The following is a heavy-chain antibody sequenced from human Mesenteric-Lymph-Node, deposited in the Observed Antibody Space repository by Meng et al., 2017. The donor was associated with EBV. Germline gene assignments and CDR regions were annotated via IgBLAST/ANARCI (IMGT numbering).Heavy chain of an antibody. CDR2: INHIGST. J-gene: IGHJ4*02. Sequence: QLQRWGAGLLKPSETLSLTWAVSGGSFSGFYWSWVRQPPGKGLEWIGEINHIGSTSYNPSLKSRVTMSIDTSKNQFSLKLSSVTAADTAVYYCAKITNSGGFNYFDYWGQGTLVTVSS. CDR3: AKITNSGGFNYFDY. V-gene: IGHV4-34*01. D-gene: IGHD2-15*01. CDR1: GGSFSGFY.